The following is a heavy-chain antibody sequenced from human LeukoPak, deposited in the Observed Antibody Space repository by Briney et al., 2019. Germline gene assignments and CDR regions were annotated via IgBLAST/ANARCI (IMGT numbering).Heavy chain of an antibody. CDR1: GFTFSSYA. Sequence: GGSLRLSCAASGFTFSSYAMSWVRQAPGKGLEWVSSISSSSSYIYYADSVKGRFTISRDNAKNSLYLQMNSLRAEDTAVYYCARDFRAYSSSWNYWGQGTLVTVSS. D-gene: IGHD6-6*01. V-gene: IGHV3-21*01. CDR3: ARDFRAYSSSWNY. J-gene: IGHJ4*02. CDR2: ISSSSSYI.